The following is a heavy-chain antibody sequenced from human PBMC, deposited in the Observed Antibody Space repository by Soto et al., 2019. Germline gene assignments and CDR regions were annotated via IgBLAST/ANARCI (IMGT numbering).Heavy chain of an antibody. D-gene: IGHD1-7*01. CDR1: GSPISSYY. CDR2: IYYSGST. V-gene: IGHV4-59*01. Sequence: SGTLSRTPTVSGSPISSYYRGWNRQPPGKGLEWIGYIYYSGSTNYNPSLKSRVTISVDTSKNQFSLKLSSVTAADTAVYYCAGQRAYNWYYVNWFGAWGEGTPVPVSS. J-gene: IGHJ5*02. CDR3: AGQRAYNWYYVNWFGA.